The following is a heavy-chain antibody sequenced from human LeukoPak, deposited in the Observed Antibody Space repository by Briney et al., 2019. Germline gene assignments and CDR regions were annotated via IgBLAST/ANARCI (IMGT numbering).Heavy chain of an antibody. CDR2: IYPGDSDT. J-gene: IGHJ4*02. Sequence: GESLKISCKGSGYSFTSYWIGWVRQMPGKGLEWMGIIYPGDSDTRYNPSFQGQVTISADKSISTAYLQWSSLKASDTAMYYCARSRLPAATTYYFDYWGQGTLVTVSS. D-gene: IGHD2-2*01. CDR3: ARSRLPAATTYYFDY. V-gene: IGHV5-51*01. CDR1: GYSFTSYW.